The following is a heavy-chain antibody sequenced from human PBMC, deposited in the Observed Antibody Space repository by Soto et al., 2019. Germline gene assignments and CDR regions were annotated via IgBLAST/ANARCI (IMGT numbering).Heavy chain of an antibody. Sequence: SETLSLTCTVSDGSISSYYWTWIRQPPGKGLEWIGYIYYSGSTNYNPSLKSRVTISVDTSKNQFSLKLSSVTAADTAVYYCARAGTTMVRGVISGWFDPWGQGTLVTVSS. D-gene: IGHD3-10*01. J-gene: IGHJ5*02. V-gene: IGHV4-59*01. CDR3: ARAGTTMVRGVISGWFDP. CDR2: IYYSGST. CDR1: DGSISSYY.